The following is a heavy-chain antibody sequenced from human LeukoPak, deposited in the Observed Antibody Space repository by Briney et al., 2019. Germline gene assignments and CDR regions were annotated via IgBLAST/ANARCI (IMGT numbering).Heavy chain of an antibody. Sequence: ASVKVSCKASGGTFSSYAISWVRQAPGQGLEWMGGIIPIFGTANYAQKSQGRVTITADESTSTAYMELSSLRSEDTAVYYCARVGVYGDYFDYWGQGTLVTVSS. D-gene: IGHD4-17*01. J-gene: IGHJ4*02. CDR1: GGTFSSYA. V-gene: IGHV1-69*01. CDR3: ARVGVYGDYFDY. CDR2: IIPIFGTA.